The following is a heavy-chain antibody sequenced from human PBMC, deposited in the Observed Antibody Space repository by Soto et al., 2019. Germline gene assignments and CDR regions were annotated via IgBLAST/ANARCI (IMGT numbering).Heavy chain of an antibody. CDR2: INHSGST. J-gene: IGHJ6*02. CDR1: GGSFSGYY. V-gene: IGHV4-34*01. CDR3: ARGEDYYGMDV. Sequence: SETLSLTCAVYGGSFSGYYWSWIRQPPGKGLEWIGEINHSGSTNYNPSLKSRVTISVDTSKNQLSLKLSSVTAADTAVYYCARGEDYYGMDVWGQGTTVTVSS.